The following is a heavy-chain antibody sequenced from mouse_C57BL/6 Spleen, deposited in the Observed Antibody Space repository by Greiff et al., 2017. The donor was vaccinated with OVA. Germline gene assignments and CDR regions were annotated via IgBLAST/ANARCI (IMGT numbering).Heavy chain of an antibody. V-gene: IGHV1-55*01. J-gene: IGHJ2*01. Sequence: QVQLQQPGAELVKPGASVKMSCKASGYTFTSYWITWVKQRPGQGLEWIGDIYPGSGSTNYTEKFKSKATLTVDTSSSTAYMQLSSLTSEDSAVYYCARGGVLSYYFDYWGQGTTLTVSS. CDR2: IYPGSGST. D-gene: IGHD1-1*02. CDR3: ARGGVLSYYFDY. CDR1: GYTFTSYW.